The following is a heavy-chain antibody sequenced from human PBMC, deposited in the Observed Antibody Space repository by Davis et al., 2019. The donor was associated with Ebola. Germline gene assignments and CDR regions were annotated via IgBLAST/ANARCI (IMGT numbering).Heavy chain of an antibody. CDR1: GFTFSSYW. J-gene: IGHJ4*02. V-gene: IGHV3-7*03. Sequence: GESLKISCAASGFTFSSYWMSWVRQAPGKGPEWVANIKQDGSEKYYVDSVKGRFTISRDNAKNSLYLQMNSLRAEDTAVYYCATSANYYGSGTDYWGQGTLVTVSS. D-gene: IGHD3-10*01. CDR3: ATSANYYGSGTDY. CDR2: IKQDGSEK.